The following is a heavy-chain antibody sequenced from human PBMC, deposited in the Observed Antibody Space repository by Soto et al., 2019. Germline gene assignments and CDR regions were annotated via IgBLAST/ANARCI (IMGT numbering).Heavy chain of an antibody. CDR3: ARGCSGGSCYATNWFDP. V-gene: IGHV1-69*06. J-gene: IGHJ5*02. CDR2: IIPIFGTA. Sequence: YVKFSCKASGGTFSSYAISWVRQAPGQWLEWMGGIIPIFGTANYAQKFQGRVTITADKSTSTAYMELSSLRSEDTAVYYCARGCSGGSCYATNWFDPWGQGTLVTVSS. D-gene: IGHD2-15*01. CDR1: GGTFSSYA.